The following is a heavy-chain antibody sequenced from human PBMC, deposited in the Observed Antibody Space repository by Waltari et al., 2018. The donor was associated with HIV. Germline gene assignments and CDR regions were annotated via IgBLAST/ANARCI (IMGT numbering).Heavy chain of an antibody. CDR1: GDSVSSNSVA. J-gene: IGHJ4*02. D-gene: IGHD6-19*01. V-gene: IGHV6-1*01. CDR2: TYFRSRWYK. CDR3: VREGDRVAGRFDS. Sequence: QVRLQQSGPGLVKPSQSLSITCVISGDSVSSNSVAWNWIRQSPLRGLEWLGRTYFRSRWYKDYGVSMKPPLIMNADTTKNQFSLQLTSVIPEDTATDFCVREGDRVAGRFDSWGQGILVTVS.